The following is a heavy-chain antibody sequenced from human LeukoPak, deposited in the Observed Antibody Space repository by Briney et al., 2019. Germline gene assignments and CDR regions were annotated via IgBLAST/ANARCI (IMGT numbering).Heavy chain of an antibody. J-gene: IGHJ3*02. CDR2: ISSSSSYI. D-gene: IGHD5-18*01. V-gene: IGHV3-21*01. CDR1: GFTFSSYS. CDR3: ARVEDTAMAYAGGGDAFDI. Sequence: GGSLRLSCAASGFTFSSYSMNWVRQAPGKGLEWVSSISSSSSYIYYADSVKGRFTISRDNSKNTLYLQMNSLRAEDTAVYYCARVEDTAMAYAGGGDAFDIWGQGTMVTVSS.